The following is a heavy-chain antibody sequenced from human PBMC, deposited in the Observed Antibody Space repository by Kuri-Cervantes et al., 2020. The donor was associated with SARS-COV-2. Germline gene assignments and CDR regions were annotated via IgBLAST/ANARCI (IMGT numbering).Heavy chain of an antibody. CDR1: GFTFSSYS. V-gene: IGHV3-21*01. D-gene: IGHD6-13*01. Sequence: GGSLRLSCAASGFTFSSYSMNWVRQAPGKGLEWDSSISSSSSYIYYADSVKGRFTISRDNAKNSLYLQMNSLRAEDTAVYYCARDRDGYSSSWYGGYYYGMDVWGQGTTVTVSS. CDR3: ARDRDGYSSSWYGGYYYGMDV. CDR2: ISSSSSYI. J-gene: IGHJ6*02.